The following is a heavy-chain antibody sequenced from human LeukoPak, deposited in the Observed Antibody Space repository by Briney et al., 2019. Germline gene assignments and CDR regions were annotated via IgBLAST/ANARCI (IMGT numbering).Heavy chain of an antibody. CDR2: IYYSGST. CDR3: ASRDPVAGPFDY. Sequence: SETLSLTCTVSGGSISSYYWSWIRQPPGKGLEWIGYIYYSGSTNYNPSLKSRVTISVDTSKNQFSLKLSSVTAADTAVYYCASRDPVAGPFDYWGQGTLVTVSS. V-gene: IGHV4-59*01. D-gene: IGHD6-19*01. CDR1: GGSISSYY. J-gene: IGHJ4*02.